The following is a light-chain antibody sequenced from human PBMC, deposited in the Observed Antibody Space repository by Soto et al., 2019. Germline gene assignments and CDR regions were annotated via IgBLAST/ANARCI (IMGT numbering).Light chain of an antibody. V-gene: IGKV3-20*01. CDR1: QSITSNF. J-gene: IGKJ1*01. CDR3: QRYGSSLRP. Sequence: EVVLTQSPGTLSLSPGERATLSCWASQSITSNFLSWYQQKPGQAPRLLIYGISRATGIPDRFSGGGSGTHFTLTISRLEPEDFAVYYCQRYGSSLRPFGQGTKVEIK. CDR2: GIS.